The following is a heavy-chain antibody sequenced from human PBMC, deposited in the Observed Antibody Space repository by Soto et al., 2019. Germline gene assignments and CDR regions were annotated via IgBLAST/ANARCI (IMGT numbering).Heavy chain of an antibody. D-gene: IGHD2-21*02. CDR3: ARAGANCGGDCSFDY. CDR1: GGTFSNYA. CDR2: IIPIFGTA. J-gene: IGHJ4*02. V-gene: IGHV1-69*12. Sequence: QVQLVQSGAEVKKPGSSVKVSCKASGGTFSNYAISWVRQAPGQGLEWMGGIIPIFGTANYAQKFQGRVTITADESTSTDYMELSSLRSEDTAVYYCARAGANCGGDCSFDYWGQGTVVTVSS.